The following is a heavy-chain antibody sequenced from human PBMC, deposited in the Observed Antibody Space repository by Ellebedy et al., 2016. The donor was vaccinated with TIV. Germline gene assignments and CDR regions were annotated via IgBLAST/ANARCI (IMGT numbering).Heavy chain of an antibody. D-gene: IGHD6-19*01. Sequence: GESLKISCVASGFTSNMFALSWVRQAPGKGLEWVSAINGGGGNTYDADFVEGRFTISRDNAKNSVYLQLSSLGAEDTAVYYCARDVWGGGWAWGQGTPVTVSS. CDR2: INGGGGNT. CDR1: GFTSNMFA. J-gene: IGHJ5*02. CDR3: ARDVWGGGWA. V-gene: IGHV3-23*01.